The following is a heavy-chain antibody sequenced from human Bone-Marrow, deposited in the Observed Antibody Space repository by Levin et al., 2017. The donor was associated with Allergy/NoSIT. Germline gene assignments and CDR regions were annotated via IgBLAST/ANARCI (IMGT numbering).Heavy chain of an antibody. CDR1: GGSISNYY. J-gene: IGHJ5*02. D-gene: IGHD2-2*02. CDR2: IHYSGST. CDR3: ARRPVGARYTTSENWFDP. V-gene: IGHV4-59*08. Sequence: PSETLSLTCTVSGGSISNYYWNWIRQPPGKGLEWIGRIHYSGSTNYNPSLRSRVTISVDTSKNQFSLKLTSVTAADTAVYYCARRPVGARYTTSENWFDPWGQGTLVTVSS.